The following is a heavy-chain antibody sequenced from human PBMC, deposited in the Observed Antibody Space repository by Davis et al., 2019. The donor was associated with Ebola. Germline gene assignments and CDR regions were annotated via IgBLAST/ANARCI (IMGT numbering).Heavy chain of an antibody. CDR3: ARDIAMIRGGWFDH. CDR1: GYTFTRYG. D-gene: IGHD3-16*01. V-gene: IGHV1-18*01. J-gene: IGHJ5*02. Sequence: AASVKVSCKASGYTFTRYGITWVRQAPGQGLEWMAWISAYNGKTNYAQKFQGRVTMTTDTSTSTAYMELRSLRSVDTAVYYCARDIAMIRGGWFDHWGQGTLVSVSS. CDR2: ISAYNGKT.